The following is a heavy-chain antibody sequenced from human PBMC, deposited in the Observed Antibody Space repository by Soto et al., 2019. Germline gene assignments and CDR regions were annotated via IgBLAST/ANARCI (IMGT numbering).Heavy chain of an antibody. J-gene: IGHJ6*02. Sequence: SETLSLTCTVSAGSISSGDYYWSWIRQPPGNGLEWIGYIYYSGSTYYNPSLKSRVTISVDTSKNQFSLKLSSVTAAATAVYYCARALYYVFWSGYFAGDCIYGMDVWGRGTTVIVS. CDR3: ARALYYVFWSGYFAGDCIYGMDV. CDR1: AGSISSGDYY. D-gene: IGHD3-3*01. V-gene: IGHV4-30-4*01. CDR2: IYYSGST.